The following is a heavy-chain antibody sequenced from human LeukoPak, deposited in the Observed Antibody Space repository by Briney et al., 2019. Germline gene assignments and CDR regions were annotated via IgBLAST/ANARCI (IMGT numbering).Heavy chain of an antibody. Sequence: GGSLRLSCAASGFTFSGSAMHWVRQACGKGLEWVGRIRSKANSYATAYAASVKGRFTISRDDSKNTAYLQMNSLKTEDTAVYYCTRILWFGESYYFDYWGQGTLVTVSS. V-gene: IGHV3-73*01. D-gene: IGHD3-10*01. J-gene: IGHJ4*02. CDR1: GFTFSGSA. CDR3: TRILWFGESYYFDY. CDR2: IRSKANSYAT.